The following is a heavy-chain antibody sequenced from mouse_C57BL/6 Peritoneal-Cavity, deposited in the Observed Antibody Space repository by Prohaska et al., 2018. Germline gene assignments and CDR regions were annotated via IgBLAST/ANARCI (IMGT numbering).Heavy chain of an antibody. D-gene: IGHD1-1*01. CDR1: GFTFSAYG. Sequence: EVQLVESGGGLVKPGGSLKLSCAASGFTFSAYGMHWVRQAPGNGLEWVAYIMSGSSTIYYADTVKGRFTISRDNAKNTLFLQMTSLRSEDTAMYYCATPYYGSSSYWYFDVWGTGTTVTVSS. J-gene: IGHJ1*03. CDR2: IMSGSSTI. V-gene: IGHV5-17*01. CDR3: ATPYYGSSSYWYFDV.